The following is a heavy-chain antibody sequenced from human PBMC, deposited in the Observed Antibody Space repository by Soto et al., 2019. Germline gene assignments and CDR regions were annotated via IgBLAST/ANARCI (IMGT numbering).Heavy chain of an antibody. CDR2: INHSGST. D-gene: IGHD3-9*01. Sequence: SETLSLTCAVSGGSFSGYYWSWIRQPPGKGLEWIGEINHSGSTNYNPSLKSRVTISVDTSKNQFSLKLSSVTAADTAVYYCARLGYDILTGFRFDPWGQGTLVTVSS. CDR1: GGSFSGYY. CDR3: ARLGYDILTGFRFDP. J-gene: IGHJ5*02. V-gene: IGHV4-34*01.